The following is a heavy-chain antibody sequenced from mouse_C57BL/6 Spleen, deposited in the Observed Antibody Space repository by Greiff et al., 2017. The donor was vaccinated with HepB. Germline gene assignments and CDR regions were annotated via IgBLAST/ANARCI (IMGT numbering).Heavy chain of an antibody. D-gene: IGHD3-2*02. V-gene: IGHV7-1*01. Sequence: EVKVVESGGGLVQSGRSLRLSCATSGFTFSDFYMEWVRQAPGKGLEWIAASRNKANDYTTEYSASVKGRFIVSRDTSQSILYLQMNALRAEDTAIYYCARDSDSSGYVNAMDYWGQGTSVTVSS. CDR2: SRNKANDYTT. CDR3: ARDSDSSGYVNAMDY. CDR1: GFTFSDFY. J-gene: IGHJ4*01.